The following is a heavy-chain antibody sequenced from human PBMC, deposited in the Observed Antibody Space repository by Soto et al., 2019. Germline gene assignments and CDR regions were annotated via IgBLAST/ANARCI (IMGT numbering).Heavy chain of an antibody. CDR3: ARGRYYYGSGTGMDV. CDR2: IYHSGST. Sequence: SETLSPTCGVAGGYIGGSNGWSWVRQPPGKGLEWIGEIYHSGSTNYNPSLKSRVTISVDKSKNQFSLKLSSVTAADTAVYYCARGRYYYGSGTGMDVWGQGTTVTVSS. CDR1: GGYIGGSNG. D-gene: IGHD3-10*01. J-gene: IGHJ6*02. V-gene: IGHV4-4*02.